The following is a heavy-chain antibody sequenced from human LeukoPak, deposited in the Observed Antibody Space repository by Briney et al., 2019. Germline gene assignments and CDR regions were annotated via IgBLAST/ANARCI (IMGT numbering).Heavy chain of an antibody. Sequence: GGSLRLSCAASGFTFSTYGMNWVRQAPGKGLEWVSSISSSSSYIYYADSVKGRFTISRDNAKNSLYLQMNSLRAEDTAVYYCARITMVRGVIINFDYWGQGTLVTVSS. CDR3: ARITMVRGVIINFDY. J-gene: IGHJ4*02. D-gene: IGHD3-10*01. CDR2: ISSSSSYI. V-gene: IGHV3-21*01. CDR1: GFTFSTYG.